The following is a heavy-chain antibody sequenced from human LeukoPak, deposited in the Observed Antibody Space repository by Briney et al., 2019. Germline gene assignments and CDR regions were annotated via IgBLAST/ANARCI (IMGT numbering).Heavy chain of an antibody. Sequence: GGSLRLSCVVSGFTFSSHWMSWVRQAPGKGLEWVANIKQDGSEIYYVDSVRGRFTISRDNAKNSLHLQMNSLRAEDTAVYYCARYSSGWFYYYYGMDVWGQGTTVTVSS. CDR1: GFTFSSHW. D-gene: IGHD6-19*01. J-gene: IGHJ6*02. CDR2: IKQDGSEI. CDR3: ARYSSGWFYYYYGMDV. V-gene: IGHV3-7*01.